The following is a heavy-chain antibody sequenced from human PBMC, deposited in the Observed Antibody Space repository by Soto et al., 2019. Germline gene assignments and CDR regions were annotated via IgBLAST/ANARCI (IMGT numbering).Heavy chain of an antibody. CDR3: ATVDYDFWSGLAY. CDR2: IYYSGST. Sequence: SETLSLTCTVSGGSISSGDYYWSWIRQPPGKGLEWIGYIYYSGSTYYNPSLKSRVTISVDTSKNQFSLKLSSVTAADTAVYYCATVDYDFWSGLAYWGQGXLVTVYS. V-gene: IGHV4-30-4*01. J-gene: IGHJ4*02. D-gene: IGHD3-3*01. CDR1: GGSISSGDYY.